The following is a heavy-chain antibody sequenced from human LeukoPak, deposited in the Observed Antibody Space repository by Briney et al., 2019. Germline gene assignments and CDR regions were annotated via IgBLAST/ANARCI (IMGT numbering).Heavy chain of an antibody. CDR1: GGSISNTNYY. V-gene: IGHV4-39*01. J-gene: IGHJ4*02. CDR3: ARRRYDFSPDY. CDR2: IYYSGTT. D-gene: IGHD3-3*01. Sequence: SETLSLTCTVSGGSISNTNYYWDWIRQPPGKGLEGIGSIYYSGTTFYNPSLRSRVTISIDTSKNQFSLKLNSATAADTAVYYCARRRYDFSPDYWGRGTLVTVSS.